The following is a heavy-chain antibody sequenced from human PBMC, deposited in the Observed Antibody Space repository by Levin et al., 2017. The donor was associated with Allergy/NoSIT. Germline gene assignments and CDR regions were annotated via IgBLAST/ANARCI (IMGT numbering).Heavy chain of an antibody. V-gene: IGHV4-59*01. D-gene: IGHD3-10*01. J-gene: IGHJ5*02. CDR1: GGSISSDY. CDR3: ERETLHYYGDNGQSWANWCDP. Sequence: PSETLSLTCTVSGGSISSDYWSWIRQSPGKGLEWIGYIYNSGSTDYNPSLKSRGTISLDTSKNQFSLRLTSVTVADTTIYYFERETLHYYGDNGQSWANWCDPWGQGTLVTVSS. CDR2: IYNSGST.